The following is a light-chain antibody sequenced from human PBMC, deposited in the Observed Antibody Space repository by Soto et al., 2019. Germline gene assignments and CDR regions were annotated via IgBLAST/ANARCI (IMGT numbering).Light chain of an antibody. J-gene: IGKJ2*01. CDR1: QSASATY. CDR3: QQYDNSPMYT. Sequence: EIVLTQSPGTLSLSPGERATLSCRASQSASATYLAWYQQKPGQAPRLLIYGASSRATGIPDWFSGSGAGTDFTPTINRLEPEAFAAYYCQQYDNSPMYTFGQGTKLESK. V-gene: IGKV3-20*01. CDR2: GAS.